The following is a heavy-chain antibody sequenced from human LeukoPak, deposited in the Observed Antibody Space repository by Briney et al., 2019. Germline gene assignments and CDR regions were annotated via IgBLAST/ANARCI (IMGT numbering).Heavy chain of an antibody. D-gene: IGHD4-17*01. J-gene: IGHJ6*02. CDR1: GFSLSSYE. V-gene: IGHV3-48*03. Sequence: PGGSLRLSCAASGFSLSSYEMTWVRQAPGKGLEWVSSISSSARTIYYADSVKGRFTISRDNAKNSLYLQMNSLRAEDTAVYYCARVRYGELDVWGQGTTVTVSS. CDR3: ARVRYGELDV. CDR2: ISSSARTI.